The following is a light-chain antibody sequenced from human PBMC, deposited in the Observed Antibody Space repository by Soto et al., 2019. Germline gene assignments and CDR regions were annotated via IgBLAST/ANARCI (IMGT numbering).Light chain of an antibody. CDR3: QQYNSYPYS. CDR1: QSIGTW. V-gene: IGKV1-5*01. J-gene: IGKJ2*01. Sequence: DIQMTQSPSTLSASVGDRVTITCRASQSIGTWLAWYQQKPGKAPRLLIYDASSLESGVPSRFSGSVSGTEVTLTISSLQPDDFTTYYFQQYNSYPYSVGQGTKLETK. CDR2: DAS.